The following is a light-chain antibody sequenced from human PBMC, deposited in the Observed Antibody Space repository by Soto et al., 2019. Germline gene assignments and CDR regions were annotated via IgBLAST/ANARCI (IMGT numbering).Light chain of an antibody. CDR1: QGIRND. CDR2: AAS. CDR3: QQFNDGLT. Sequence: AMQLTPSPSSLSASLGARVTLTFRASQGIRNDLDWFQQKPGKAPKLLIYAASNLQSGVPARFSGSGSGTDFTLIISGLQPEDFATYYCQQFNDGLTFGGGTKVDIK. V-gene: IGKV1-6*01. J-gene: IGKJ4*01.